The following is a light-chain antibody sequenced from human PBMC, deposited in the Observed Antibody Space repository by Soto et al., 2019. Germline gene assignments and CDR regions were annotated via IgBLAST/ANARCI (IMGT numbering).Light chain of an antibody. CDR3: QQYNNSHRT. CDR1: QSVSSN. V-gene: IGKV3-15*01. J-gene: IGKJ1*01. CDR2: GAS. Sequence: IVMTQSPATLSVSPGERATLSCRASQSVSSNLAWYQQKPGQAPRLLIYGASTRATGIPARFSGSGSGTEFTLTISSLQSEDFAVYYCQQYNNSHRTFGQGTKVDIK.